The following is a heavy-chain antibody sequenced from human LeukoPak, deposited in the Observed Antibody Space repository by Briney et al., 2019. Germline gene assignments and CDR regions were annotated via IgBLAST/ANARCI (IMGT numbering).Heavy chain of an antibody. V-gene: IGHV4-59*01. CDR2: IYYSGST. Sequence: PSETLSLTCTVSGGSISSYYWSWIRQPPGKGLEWIGYIYYSGSTDYNPSLKSRVTISVDTSKNQFSLKLSSVTAADTAVYYCARDHLNCTNGVCYTHFDYWDQGTLVTVSS. CDR1: GGSISSYY. J-gene: IGHJ4*02. D-gene: IGHD2-8*01. CDR3: ARDHLNCTNGVCYTHFDY.